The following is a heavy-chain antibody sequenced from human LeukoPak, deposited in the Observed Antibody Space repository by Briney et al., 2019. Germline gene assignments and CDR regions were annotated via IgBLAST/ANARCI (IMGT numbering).Heavy chain of an antibody. Sequence: GGSLRLSCAASGFTFTSYSMNWVRQAPGKGLEWVSTISGGGGSTYYADSVKGRFTISRDNSKNTLYLQMNSLRAEDTAIYYCAKDLGDSSGYNPFDYWGQGTLVTVSS. D-gene: IGHD3-22*01. J-gene: IGHJ4*02. CDR2: ISGGGGST. CDR3: AKDLGDSSGYNPFDY. V-gene: IGHV3-23*01. CDR1: GFTFTSYS.